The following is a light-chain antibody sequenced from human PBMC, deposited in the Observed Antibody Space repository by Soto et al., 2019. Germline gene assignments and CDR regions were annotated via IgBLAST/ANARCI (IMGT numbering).Light chain of an antibody. CDR2: EVS. CDR3: MQSTQLPPT. V-gene: IGKV2D-29*02. J-gene: IGKJ5*01. Sequence: DVLMTQTQLSLSVDPGQPSSISCKSSQSLLHITGETFLFWYLQKPGQSPQLLIYEVSTRVSGVPDRFSGSGSGTDFTLEISRVETDDVGIYYCMQSTQLPPTFGQGTRLEIK. CDR1: QSLLHITGETF.